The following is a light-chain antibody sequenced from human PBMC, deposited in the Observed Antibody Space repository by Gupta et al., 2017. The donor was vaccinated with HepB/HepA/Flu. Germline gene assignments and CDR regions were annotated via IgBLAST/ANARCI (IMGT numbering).Light chain of an antibody. V-gene: IGKV2-28*01. J-gene: IGKJ1*01. CDR2: LGS. CDR3: MQALQTLWT. Sequence: DIVMTQSTLSLPVTPREPASISCRSSQSLLHSNGYNYLDWYLQKPGQSPQLLIYLGSNRASGVPDRFSGSGSGTDFTLKISRVEAEDVGVYYCMQALQTLWTFGQGTKVEIK. CDR1: QSLLHSNGYNY.